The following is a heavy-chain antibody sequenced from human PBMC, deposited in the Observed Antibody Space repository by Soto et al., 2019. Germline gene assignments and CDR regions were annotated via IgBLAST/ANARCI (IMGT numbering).Heavy chain of an antibody. CDR1: GYTFTSYG. V-gene: IGHV1-18*01. CDR2: INADNGNT. Sequence: QVQLVQSGAEVRKPGASVKVSCKASGYTFTSYGISWVRQAPGQGLEWMGWINADNGNTNYAQKVQDRVTMTTDTSTSTAYMELRSLRSDDTAVYYCARWYYFDSSGPLEIDYWGQGTRVTVSS. D-gene: IGHD3-22*01. J-gene: IGHJ4*02. CDR3: ARWYYFDSSGPLEIDY.